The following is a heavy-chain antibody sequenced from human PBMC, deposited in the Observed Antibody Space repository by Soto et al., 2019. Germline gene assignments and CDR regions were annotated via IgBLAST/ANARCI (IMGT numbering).Heavy chain of an antibody. Sequence: GGSLRLSCAASGFTFSSYAMSWVRQAPGKGLEWVSGISGSGGTTYYADSVKGRFTISRDNSKNTLYLQMNSLRAEDTAVYYCAKGARSQGGYYGMDVWGQGTTVTVSS. CDR2: ISGSGGTT. CDR1: GFTFSSYA. CDR3: AKGARSQGGYYGMDV. D-gene: IGHD6-6*01. V-gene: IGHV3-23*01. J-gene: IGHJ6*02.